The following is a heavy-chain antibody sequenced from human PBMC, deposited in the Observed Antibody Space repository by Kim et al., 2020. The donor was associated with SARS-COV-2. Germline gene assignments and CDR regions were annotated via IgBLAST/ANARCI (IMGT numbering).Heavy chain of an antibody. J-gene: IGHJ6*02. CDR2: ITDSGST. V-gene: IGHV4-34*01. Sequence: SETLSLTCAVYGGSFSGHSWSWVRQPPGQGLEWIGEITDSGSTKYNPSLKSRLTISLDVSKSQFSLKLTSVTAADTGLYYCARGRVGVVPAPVLGLGPFYEYCFLDVWGHGTTVTVSS. D-gene: IGHD2-2*02. CDR3: ARGRVGVVPAPVLGLGPFYEYCFLDV. CDR1: GGSFSGHS.